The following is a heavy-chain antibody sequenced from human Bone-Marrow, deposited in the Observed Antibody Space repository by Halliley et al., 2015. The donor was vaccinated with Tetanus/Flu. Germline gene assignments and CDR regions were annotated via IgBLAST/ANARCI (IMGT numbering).Heavy chain of an antibody. CDR1: QLDLNTYE. J-gene: IGHJ3*02. CDR3: TRVYNEYYDSSGKRCACDI. CDR2: ITSSGSSI. V-gene: IGHV3-48*03. Sequence: SLRLSCTASQLDLNTYEMNRVRQAPGKGLEWVSYITSSGSSIYYADSVKGRFTISRDNAKNSLYLQMNSLRAEDTAVYYCTRVYNEYYDSSGKRCACDIWGQGTMVTVSS. D-gene: IGHD3-22*01.